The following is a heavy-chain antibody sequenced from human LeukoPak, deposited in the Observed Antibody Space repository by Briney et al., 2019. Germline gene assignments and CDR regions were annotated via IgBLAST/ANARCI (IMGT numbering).Heavy chain of an antibody. J-gene: IGHJ3*02. V-gene: IGHV4-59*11. CDR3: ARDRRRSDYYDSSGSSLDAFDI. CDR1: GDSISSHY. Sequence: SETLSLTCTVSGDSISSHYWSWIRQPPGKGLEWIGYIYYSGSTNYNPSLKSRVTISIDTSKNQFSLELTSVTAADTAVYSCARDRRRSDYYDSSGSSLDAFDIWGQGTMITVSS. D-gene: IGHD3-22*01. CDR2: IYYSGST.